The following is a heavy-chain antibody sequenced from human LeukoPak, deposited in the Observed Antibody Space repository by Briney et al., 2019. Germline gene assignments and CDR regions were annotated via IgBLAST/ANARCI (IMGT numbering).Heavy chain of an antibody. J-gene: IGHJ4*02. V-gene: IGHV3-21*01. D-gene: IGHD5-18*01. CDR2: ISSSSSYI. Sequence: GSLRLSCAASGFTFSSYSMNWVRPAPGKGLEWVSSISSSSSYIYYADSVKGRFTISRDNAKNSLYLQMNSLRAEDTAVYYCARDDLGIQLPDYWGQGTLVTVSS. CDR3: ARDDLGIQLPDY. CDR1: GFTFSSYS.